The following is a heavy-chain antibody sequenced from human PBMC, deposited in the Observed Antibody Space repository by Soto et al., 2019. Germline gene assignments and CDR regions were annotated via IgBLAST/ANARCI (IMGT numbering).Heavy chain of an antibody. CDR1: GGSFSGYY. Sequence: QVQLQQWGAGLLKPSETLSLTCAVYGGSFSGYYWSWIHQPPGKGLEWIGEINHSGSTNYNPSLKSRVTISVDPSKNQFSLKLSSVTAADTAVYYCAREGSVRTTRLYYFDYWGQGTLVTVSS. CDR2: INHSGST. V-gene: IGHV4-34*01. J-gene: IGHJ4*02. CDR3: AREGSVRTTRLYYFDY. D-gene: IGHD1-7*01.